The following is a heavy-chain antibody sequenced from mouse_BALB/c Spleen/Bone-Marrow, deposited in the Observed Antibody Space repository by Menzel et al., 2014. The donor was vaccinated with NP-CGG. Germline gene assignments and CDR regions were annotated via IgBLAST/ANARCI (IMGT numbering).Heavy chain of an antibody. D-gene: IGHD2-4*01. J-gene: IGHJ3*01. CDR3: TRVITTGSAWFAY. V-gene: IGHV1-5*01. CDR1: GYTFTSYW. CDR2: IYPGNSDT. Sequence: EVQLQQSGTVLARPRASVKMSCKASGYTFTSYWMHWVKQRPGQGLEWIGAIYPGNSDTSYNQKFKGKAKLTAVTSTSTAYMELSSLTNEDSAVYYCTRVITTGSAWFAYWGQGTLVTVSA.